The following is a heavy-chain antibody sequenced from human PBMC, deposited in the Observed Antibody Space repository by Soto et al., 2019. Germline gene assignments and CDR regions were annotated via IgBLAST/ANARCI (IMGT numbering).Heavy chain of an antibody. V-gene: IGHV4-4*08. D-gene: IGHD2-15*01. CDR1: GGSISSYY. J-gene: IGHJ6*02. CDR2: LYNTGST. CDR3: LTQGSGPLHGLVDV. Sequence: SETLSLTCTVSGGSISSYYWSWIRQSPGKGLEWIGYLYNTGSTIYNPSLKSRVTISVDTSKNQFSLKPSSVTAADTAVYYCLTQGSGPLHGLVDVWGQGTTVTVSS.